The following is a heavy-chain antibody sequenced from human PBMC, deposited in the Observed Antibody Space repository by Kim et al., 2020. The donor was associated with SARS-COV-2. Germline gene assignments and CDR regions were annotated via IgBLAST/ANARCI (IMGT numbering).Heavy chain of an antibody. CDR2: ISWNSGSI. D-gene: IGHD4-17*01. Sequence: GGSLRLSCAASGFTFDDYAMHWVRQAPGKGLEWVSGISWNSGSIGYADSVKGRFTISRDNAKNSLYLQMNSLRAEDTALYYCAKGYWDYGDYKYYYGMDVWGQGTTVTVSS. J-gene: IGHJ6*02. CDR3: AKGYWDYGDYKYYYGMDV. V-gene: IGHV3-9*01. CDR1: GFTFDDYA.